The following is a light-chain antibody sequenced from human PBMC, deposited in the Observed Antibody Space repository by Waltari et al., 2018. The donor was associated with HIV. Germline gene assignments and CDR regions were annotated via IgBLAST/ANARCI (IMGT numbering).Light chain of an antibody. Sequence: SALTQPASVSGSLGQSITIACFGTSSDIGSNDYVSWYQHHPDKAPQLVMRDVNTRPSGSPFRFSGSKSGTTASLTISGLQAEDEADYYCSSYIASGTILFGGGTKVTVL. CDR1: SSDIGSNDY. V-gene: IGLV2-14*01. CDR3: SSYIASGTIL. J-gene: IGLJ2*01. CDR2: DVN.